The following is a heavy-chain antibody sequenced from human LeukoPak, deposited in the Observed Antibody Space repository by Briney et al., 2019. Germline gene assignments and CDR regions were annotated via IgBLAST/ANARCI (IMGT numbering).Heavy chain of an antibody. CDR2: ISAYNGNT. CDR3: ARDLGDSVYRSWIQLWSIRDGHYYYYMDV. D-gene: IGHD5-18*01. V-gene: IGHV1-18*01. Sequence: ASVKVSCKASGYTFTSYGISWVRQAPGQGLEWMGWISAYNGNTNYAQKLQGRVTMTTDTSTSTAYMELRSLRSDDTAVYYCARDLGDSVYRSWIQLWSIRDGHYYYYMDVWGKGTTVTISS. CDR1: GYTFTSYG. J-gene: IGHJ6*03.